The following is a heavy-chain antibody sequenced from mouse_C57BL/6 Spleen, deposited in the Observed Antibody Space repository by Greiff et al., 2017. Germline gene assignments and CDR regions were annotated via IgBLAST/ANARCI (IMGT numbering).Heavy chain of an antibody. CDR2: ISSGGDYI. CDR3: TREGLWLRLDYYAMDY. D-gene: IGHD2-2*01. J-gene: IGHJ4*01. Sequence: EVKVEESGEGLVKPGGSLKLSCAASGFTFSSYAMSWVRQTPEKRLEWVAYISSGGDYIYYADTVKGRFPISRDNARNTVYLQMSRLKSEDTAMYYCTREGLWLRLDYYAMDYWGQGTSVTVSS. V-gene: IGHV5-9-1*02. CDR1: GFTFSSYA.